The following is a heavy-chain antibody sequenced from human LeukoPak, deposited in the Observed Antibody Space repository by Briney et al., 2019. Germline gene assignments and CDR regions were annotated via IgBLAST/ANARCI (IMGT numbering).Heavy chain of an antibody. CDR2: ISWNNGSI. CDR3: AKDLTRWSSTSHWFDP. Sequence: GGSLRLSCAASGFTFDDYAMHWVRQAPGKGLEWVSGISWNNGSIGYADSVKGRFTISRDNSKNTLYLQMNSLRAEDTAVYYCAKDLTRWSSTSHWFDPWGQGTLVTVSS. CDR1: GFTFDDYA. V-gene: IGHV3-9*01. J-gene: IGHJ5*02. D-gene: IGHD2-2*01.